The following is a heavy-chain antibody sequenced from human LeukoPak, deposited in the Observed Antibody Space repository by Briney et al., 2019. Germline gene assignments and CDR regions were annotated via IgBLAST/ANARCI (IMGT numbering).Heavy chain of an antibody. CDR2: IYYRGST. CDR3: ARWVAASSIDY. D-gene: IGHD6-13*01. V-gene: IGHV4-59*08. CDR1: GGSISSYY. Sequence: SETLSLTCTVSGGSISSYYWSWIRQPPGKGLEWIGYIYYRGSTNYNASLKSRVTISVDTSKNQFSLKLRSVTAANTAVYYCARWVAASSIDYWGQGTLVTVSS. J-gene: IGHJ4*02.